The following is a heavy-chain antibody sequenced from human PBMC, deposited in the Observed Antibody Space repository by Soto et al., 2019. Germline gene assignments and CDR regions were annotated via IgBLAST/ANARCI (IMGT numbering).Heavy chain of an antibody. CDR2: VYDTWST. CDR1: SGPSKSHN. V-gene: IGHV4-59*08. Sequence: QVLVQQSGPGLVKPSETLSLTCTVSSGPSKSHNWGWIRQPPGRGLEWIGYVYDTWSTSYNPSLKGRVTVSADTSTNRISLTLRFVTAADTAVYYCVRQGIGFLHGLVDVWGQGTTVIVSS. D-gene: IGHD3-10*01. J-gene: IGHJ6*01. CDR3: VRQGIGFLHGLVDV.